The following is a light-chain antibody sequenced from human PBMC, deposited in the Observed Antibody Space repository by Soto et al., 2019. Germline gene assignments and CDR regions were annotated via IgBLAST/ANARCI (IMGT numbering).Light chain of an antibody. CDR3: CSYAGSYGV. Sequence: QSALTQPRSVSGSPGQSVTISCTGTSSDVGAYNYVSWYQQHPDKAPKLMIYDVSKRPSGVPDRFSGSKSDNTASLTISGLQPEDEADYYCCSYAGSYGVFGGGTKLTVL. J-gene: IGLJ3*02. CDR1: SSDVGAYNY. V-gene: IGLV2-11*01. CDR2: DVS.